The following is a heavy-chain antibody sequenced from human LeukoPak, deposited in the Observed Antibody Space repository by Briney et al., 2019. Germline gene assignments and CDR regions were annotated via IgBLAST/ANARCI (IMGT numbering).Heavy chain of an antibody. V-gene: IGHV3-7*04. CDR3: TRVGYVDGGVDQ. D-gene: IGHD4-17*01. Sequence: GGSLRLSCVASGFPFSSYWMTWVRQAPGKGLEWVANIKQDGSKKSYVDSVEGRFTISRDNAKNSLYLQMNSLRAEDTAIYYCTRVGYVDGGVDQWGQGTLVTVSS. CDR2: IKQDGSKK. CDR1: GFPFSSYW. J-gene: IGHJ4*02.